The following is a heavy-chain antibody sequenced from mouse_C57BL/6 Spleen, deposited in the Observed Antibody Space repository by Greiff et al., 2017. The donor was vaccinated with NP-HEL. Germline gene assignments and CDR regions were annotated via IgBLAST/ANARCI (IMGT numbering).Heavy chain of an antibody. CDR1: GYTFTSYW. CDR3: ARVTSDGYHFDY. CDR2: IDPSDSYT. V-gene: IGHV1-69*01. J-gene: IGHJ2*01. D-gene: IGHD2-3*01. Sequence: QVQLQQPGAELVMPGASVKLSCKASGYTFTSYWMHWVKQRPGQGLEWIGEIDPSDSYTNYNQKFKGKSTLTVDKSSSTAYMQLSSLTSEDSAVYYCARVTSDGYHFDYWGQGTTLTVSS.